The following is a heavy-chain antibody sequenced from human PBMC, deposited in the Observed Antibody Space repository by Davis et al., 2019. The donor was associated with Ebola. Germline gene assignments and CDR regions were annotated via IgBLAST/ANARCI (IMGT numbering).Heavy chain of an antibody. CDR3: AREPRWGSGHDY. Sequence: LRLSCTVSGGSISSGGYYWSWIRQHPGKGLEWIGYIYYSGSTYYNPSLKSRVTISVDTSENQFSLKLSSVTAADTAVYYCAREPRWGSGHDYWGQGTLVTVSS. CDR1: GGSISSGGYY. D-gene: IGHD2-15*01. CDR2: IYYSGST. J-gene: IGHJ4*02. V-gene: IGHV4-31*03.